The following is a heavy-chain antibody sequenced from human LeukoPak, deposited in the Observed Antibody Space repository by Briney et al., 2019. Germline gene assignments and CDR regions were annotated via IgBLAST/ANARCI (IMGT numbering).Heavy chain of an antibody. J-gene: IGHJ6*02. CDR3: AREHVRGVLLASHGTYGMDV. D-gene: IGHD3-10*01. V-gene: IGHV3-48*04. Sequence: GGSLRLSCAASGFTFSSYSMNWVRQAPGKGLEWVSYISSSSSTIYYADSVKGRFTISRDNAKNSLYLQMNSLRAEDTAVYYCAREHVRGVLLASHGTYGMDVWGQGTTVTVSS. CDR2: ISSSSSTI. CDR1: GFTFSSYS.